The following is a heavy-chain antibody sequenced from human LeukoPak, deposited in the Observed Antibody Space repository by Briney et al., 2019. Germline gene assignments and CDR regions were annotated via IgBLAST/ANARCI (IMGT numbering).Heavy chain of an antibody. CDR3: AKRPPSLDAEYFQH. J-gene: IGHJ1*01. CDR1: GFTFSSFG. Sequence: GGTLRLSCAASGFTFSSFGMSWVRQAPGKGLEWVSAISSSGDNTWYADSAKGRFTISRDNSKNTLYLQIKSLRAEDTAVYYCAKRPPSLDAEYFQHWGQGTLVTVSS. CDR2: ISSSGDNT. V-gene: IGHV3-23*01.